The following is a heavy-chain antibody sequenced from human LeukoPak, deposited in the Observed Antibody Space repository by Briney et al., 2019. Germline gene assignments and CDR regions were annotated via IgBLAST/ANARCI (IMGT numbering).Heavy chain of an antibody. CDR1: GCTFSSYS. J-gene: IGHJ6*04. V-gene: IGHV3-21*01. CDR2: ISSSSSYI. CDR3: ARDNYGSGSTTEPGGSYYYYGMAV. D-gene: IGHD3-10*01. Sequence: GRSLRLSCAASGCTFSSYSMNWVRQAPEKGLEWVSSISSSSSYIYYADSVKGRFTISRDNAKNSLYLQMNSLRAEDTAVYYCARDNYGSGSTTEPGGSYYYYGMAVWGKGTTVTVSS.